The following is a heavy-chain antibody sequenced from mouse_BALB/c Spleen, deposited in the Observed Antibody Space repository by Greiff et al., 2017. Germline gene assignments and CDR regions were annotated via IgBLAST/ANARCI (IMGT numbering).Heavy chain of an antibody. CDR3: ARNEGFAY. J-gene: IGHJ3*01. V-gene: IGHV5-17*02. CDR2: ISSGSSTI. CDR1: GFTFSSFG. Sequence: EVKLVESGGGLVQPGGSRKLSCAASGFTFSSFGMHWVRQAPEKGLEWVAYISSGSSTIYYADTVKGRFTISRDNPKNTLFLQMTSLRSEDTAMYYCARNEGFAYWGQGTLVTVSA.